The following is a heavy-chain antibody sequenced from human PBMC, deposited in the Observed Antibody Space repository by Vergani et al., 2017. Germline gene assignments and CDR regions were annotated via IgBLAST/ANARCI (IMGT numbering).Heavy chain of an antibody. J-gene: IGHJ6*02. CDR1: GGTFSSYT. CDR2: IIPILGIA. Sequence: QVQLVQSGAEVKKPGSSVKVSCKASGGTFSSYTISWVRQAPGQGLEWMGRIIPILGIANYAQKFQGRVTINADKSTSTAYMELSSLRSEDTAVYYCARMYXYDSSGRDYYYYYGMDVWGQGTTVTVSS. CDR3: ARMYXYDSSGRDYYYYYGMDV. V-gene: IGHV1-69*02. D-gene: IGHD3-22*01.